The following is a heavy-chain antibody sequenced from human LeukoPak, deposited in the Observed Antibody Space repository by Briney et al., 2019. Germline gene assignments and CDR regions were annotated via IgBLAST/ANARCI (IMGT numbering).Heavy chain of an antibody. CDR2: ISSSSSYI. CDR1: GFTFSSYS. CDR3: VRSLRSADF. Sequence: GRSLRLSCAASGFTFSSYSMNWVRQAPGKGLEWVSSISSSSSYIYYADSVKGRFTISRDNAKNSLFLQMDSLRPEDTAGYYCVRSLRSADFWGQGTLVTVSS. V-gene: IGHV3-21*01. J-gene: IGHJ4*02.